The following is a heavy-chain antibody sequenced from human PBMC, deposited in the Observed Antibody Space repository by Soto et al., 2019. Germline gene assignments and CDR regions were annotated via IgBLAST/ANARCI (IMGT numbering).Heavy chain of an antibody. CDR3: VRELIPVLGSIRYFDP. CDR2: INTDGTSA. J-gene: IGHJ5*02. V-gene: IGHV3-74*01. D-gene: IGHD6-19*01. Sequence: VGSLRLSCAASGFTFSGYWMHWVRQTPGMGLEWLSRINTDGTSAKYADSVRGRFSMSRDNADSTLYLQMNSLRDEDTGVYYCVRELIPVLGSIRYFDPWGQGTLVTVSS. CDR1: GFTFSGYW.